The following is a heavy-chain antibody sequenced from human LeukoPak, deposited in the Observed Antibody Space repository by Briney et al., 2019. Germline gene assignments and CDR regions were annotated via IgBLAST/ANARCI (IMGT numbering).Heavy chain of an antibody. CDR2: IIPIFGTA. J-gene: IGHJ4*02. D-gene: IGHD2/OR15-2a*01. CDR3: VSGISGFIPVFDY. CDR1: GGTFSSYA. V-gene: IGHV1-69*13. Sequence: ASVKVSCKASGGTFSSYAISWVRQAPGQGLERMGGIIPIFGTANYAQKFQGRVTITADESTSTAYMELSSLRSEDTAVYYCVSGISGFIPVFDYWGQGTLVTVSS.